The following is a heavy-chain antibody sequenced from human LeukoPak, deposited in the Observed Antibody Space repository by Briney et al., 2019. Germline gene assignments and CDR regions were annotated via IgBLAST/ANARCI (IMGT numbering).Heavy chain of an antibody. J-gene: IGHJ4*02. D-gene: IGHD1-26*01. CDR1: GGSFSGYY. CDR2: INHSGST. Sequence: SETLSLSCAVYGGSFSGYYWSWIRQPPGKGLEWIGEINHSGSTNYNPSLKSRVTISVDTSKNQFSLKLSSVTAADTAVYYCARRSGSYDYWGQGTLVTVSS. CDR3: ARRSGSYDY. V-gene: IGHV4-34*01.